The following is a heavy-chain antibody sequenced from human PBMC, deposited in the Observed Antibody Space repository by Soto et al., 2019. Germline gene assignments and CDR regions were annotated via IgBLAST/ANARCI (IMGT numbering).Heavy chain of an antibody. J-gene: IGHJ4*02. V-gene: IGHV3-30-3*01. D-gene: IGHD3-10*01. CDR3: ATGSAGNYNSGCLLD. Sequence: GGSLRLSCAASGFTFSTYAMHWVRQAPGKGLEWVAVISYDGSNEYYVDSVKGRFTISRDNSKNTLYLQMNSLREEDTAVYYCATGSAGNYNSGCLLDWDQGTLVTVSS. CDR1: GFTFSTYA. CDR2: ISYDGSNE.